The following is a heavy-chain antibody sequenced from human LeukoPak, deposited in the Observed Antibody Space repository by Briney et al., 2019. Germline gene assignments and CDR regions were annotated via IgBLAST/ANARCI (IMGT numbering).Heavy chain of an antibody. Sequence: GGSLRLSCAASGFTFSSYWMHSVRQAPGKGLVWVSRISSDGSTTSYADSVKGRFTISRDNAKNTLYLQMNSLRAEDTAVYYCAREEASSAAIDHWGQGTLVTVSS. D-gene: IGHD6-6*01. CDR1: GFTFSSYW. CDR3: AREEASSAAIDH. CDR2: ISSDGSTT. J-gene: IGHJ4*02. V-gene: IGHV3-74*01.